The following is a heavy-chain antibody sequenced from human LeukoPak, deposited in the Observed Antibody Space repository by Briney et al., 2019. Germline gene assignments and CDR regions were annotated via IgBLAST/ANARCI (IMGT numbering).Heavy chain of an antibody. J-gene: IGHJ4*02. CDR2: IYYSGST. D-gene: IGHD3-10*01. Sequence: SETLSLTCTVSGGSISSCYWSWIRQPPGKGLEWIGYIYYSGSTNYNPSLKSRVTISVDTSKNQFSLKLSSVTAADTAVYYCASQDMVRGVKGYFDYWGQGTLVTVSS. V-gene: IGHV4-59*08. CDR3: ASQDMVRGVKGYFDY. CDR1: GGSISSCY.